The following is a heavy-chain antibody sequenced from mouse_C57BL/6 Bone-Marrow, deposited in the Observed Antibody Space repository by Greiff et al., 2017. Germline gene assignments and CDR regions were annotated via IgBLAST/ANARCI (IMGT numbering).Heavy chain of an antibody. D-gene: IGHD1-1*01. CDR2: IDPSDSYT. V-gene: IGHV1-50*01. CDR1: GYTFTSYW. CDR3: ARCYYGSPWYFDV. J-gene: IGHJ1*03. Sequence: QVQLQQPGAELVKPGASVKLSCKASGYTFTSYWMQWVKQRPGRGLEWIGEIDPSDSYTNYNQKFKGKATLTVDTSSRTAYMQLSSLPSEDSAVYYCARCYYGSPWYFDVWGTGTTVTVSS.